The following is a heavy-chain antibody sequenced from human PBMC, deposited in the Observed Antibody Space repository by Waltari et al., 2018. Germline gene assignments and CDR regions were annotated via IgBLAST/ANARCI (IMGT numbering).Heavy chain of an antibody. Sequence: QMQLQESGPGLVKPSEPLSLTCTVSGGSISSSTYYWGWIRQPPGKGLEWIGNIYYSGSTYNKPSLKSRLTISVATSKNQFSLNLRSVTAADTAVYYCARLPISLGVGSVFDIWGQGTMVTVSS. CDR1: GGSISSSTYY. J-gene: IGHJ3*02. D-gene: IGHD2-15*01. CDR2: IYYSGST. CDR3: ARLPISLGVGSVFDI. V-gene: IGHV4-39*01.